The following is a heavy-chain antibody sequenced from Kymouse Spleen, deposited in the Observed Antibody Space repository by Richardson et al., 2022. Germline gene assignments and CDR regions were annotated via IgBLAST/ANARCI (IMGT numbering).Heavy chain of an antibody. Sequence: EVQLVESGGGLVQPGGSLRLSCAASGFTFSSYAMSWVRQAPGKGLEWVSAISGSGGSTYYADSVKGRFTISRDNSKNTLYLQMNSLRAEDTAVYYCAKSSITGTTGYYYYGMDVWGQGTTVTVSS. D-gene: IGHD1-7*01. CDR2: ISGSGGST. CDR1: GFTFSSYA. J-gene: IGHJ6*02. CDR3: AKSSITGTTGYYYYGMDV. V-gene: IGHV3-23*04.